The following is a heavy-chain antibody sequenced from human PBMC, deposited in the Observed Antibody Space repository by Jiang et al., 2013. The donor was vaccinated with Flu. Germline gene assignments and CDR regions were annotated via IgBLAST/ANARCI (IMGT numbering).Heavy chain of an antibody. J-gene: IGHJ2*01. CDR1: SISSYY. Sequence: SISSYYWSWIRQPPGKGLEWIGYIYYSGSTNYNPSLKSRVTISVDTSKNQFSLKLSSVTAADTAVYYCARHPPAVAGTRRDWYFDLWGRGTLVTVSS. D-gene: IGHD6-19*01. V-gene: IGHV4-59*08. CDR3: ARHPPAVAGTRRDWYFDL. CDR2: IYYSGST.